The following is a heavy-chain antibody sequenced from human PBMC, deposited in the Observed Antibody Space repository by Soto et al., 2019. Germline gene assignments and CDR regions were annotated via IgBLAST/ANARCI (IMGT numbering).Heavy chain of an antibody. CDR2: INPSGGST. Sequence: ASVKVSCKASGYIFTNYYIHWVRQAPGQGLEWMGIINPSGGSTSYAQKFQGRVTMTRDTSTSTVYMELSSLRSEDTAVYYCAIDTAMVGLFDXWGQGTLVTVSS. V-gene: IGHV1-46*01. CDR3: AIDTAMVGLFDX. D-gene: IGHD5-18*01. J-gene: IGHJ4*02. CDR1: GYIFTNYY.